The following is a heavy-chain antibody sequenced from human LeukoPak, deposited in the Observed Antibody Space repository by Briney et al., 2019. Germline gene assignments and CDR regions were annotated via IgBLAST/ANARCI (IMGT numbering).Heavy chain of an antibody. V-gene: IGHV4-39*01. Sequence: SETLSLTCTVSGGSVSSSSYYWGWVRQPPGKGLEWIGSIYYSGSTYYNPSLKSRVTISVDTSKNQFSLKLSSVTAADTAVYYCARLDGDSYYGSGIYAFDIWGQGTTVTVSS. CDR3: ARLDGDSYYGSGIYAFDI. J-gene: IGHJ3*02. CDR2: IYYSGST. CDR1: GGSVSSSSYY. D-gene: IGHD3-10*01.